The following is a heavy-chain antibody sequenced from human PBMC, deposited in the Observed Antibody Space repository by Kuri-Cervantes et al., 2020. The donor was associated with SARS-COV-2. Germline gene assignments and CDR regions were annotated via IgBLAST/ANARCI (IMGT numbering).Heavy chain of an antibody. CDR1: GFTFDDYG. V-gene: IGHV3-20*04. CDR3: AFPISGWYGGAFDI. J-gene: IGHJ3*02. D-gene: IGHD6-19*01. CDR2: INWNGGST. Sequence: GESLKISCAASGFTFDDYGMSWVRQAPGKGLEWVSGINWNGGSTGYADSVKGRFAISRDNAKNSLYLQMNSLRAEDTAVYYCAFPISGWYGGAFDIWGQGTMVTVSS.